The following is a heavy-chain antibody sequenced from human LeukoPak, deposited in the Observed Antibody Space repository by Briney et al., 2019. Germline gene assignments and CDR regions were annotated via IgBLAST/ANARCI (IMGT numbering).Heavy chain of an antibody. CDR3: ARRGRGGTTGFDY. CDR2: INSDGSST. Sequence: PGGSLRLSCAASGFTFSSYWMHWDRQAPGKGLVWVSRINSDGSSTSYADSVKGRFTISRDNAKNTLYLQMNSLRAEDTAVYYCARRGRGGTTGFDYWGQGTLVTVSS. V-gene: IGHV3-74*01. D-gene: IGHD1-7*01. J-gene: IGHJ4*02. CDR1: GFTFSSYW.